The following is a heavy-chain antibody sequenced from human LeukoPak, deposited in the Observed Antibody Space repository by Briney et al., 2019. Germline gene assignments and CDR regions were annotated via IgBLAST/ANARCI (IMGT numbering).Heavy chain of an antibody. CDR1: GFTFSSYW. V-gene: IGHV3-7*01. D-gene: IGHD3-9*01. Sequence: GGSLRLSCAASGFTFSSYWMSWVRQAPGKGLEWVANIKQDGSEKYYVDSVKGRFTISRDNAKNSLYLQMNSLRAEDTAVYYCAREGPREDYDILTGYYPLNYWGQGTLVTVSS. CDR3: AREGPREDYDILTGYYPLNY. J-gene: IGHJ4*02. CDR2: IKQDGSEK.